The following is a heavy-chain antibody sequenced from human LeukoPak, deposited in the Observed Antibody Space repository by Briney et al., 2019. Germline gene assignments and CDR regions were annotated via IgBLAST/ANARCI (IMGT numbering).Heavy chain of an antibody. J-gene: IGHJ4*02. Sequence: SGTLSLTCAVSGGSVSTSNWWTWVRQSPGKGLEWIGEIYYSGSTNYNPSLKSRVTISVDKSKNQFSLTLSSVTAADTALYYCARQDHFSRTFDYWGQGTLVTVSS. CDR1: GGSVSTSNW. CDR2: IYYSGST. V-gene: IGHV4-4*02. CDR3: ARQDHFSRTFDY. D-gene: IGHD3-3*02.